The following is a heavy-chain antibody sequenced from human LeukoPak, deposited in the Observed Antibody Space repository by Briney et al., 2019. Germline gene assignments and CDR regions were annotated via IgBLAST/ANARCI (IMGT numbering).Heavy chain of an antibody. J-gene: IGHJ4*02. D-gene: IGHD3-16*02. CDR3: ARDLQEISSFYFDY. CDR1: ELNFKTHA. Sequence: PGGSLRLSCVVSELNFKTHAMHWVRQAPGKGLEWVAGLSFDASGRNYADSVKGRFTISRDNSKNTLCLQMHSLSPEDTAVYFCARDLQEISSFYFDYWGQGSLVTVSS. CDR2: LSFDASGR. V-gene: IGHV3-30*04.